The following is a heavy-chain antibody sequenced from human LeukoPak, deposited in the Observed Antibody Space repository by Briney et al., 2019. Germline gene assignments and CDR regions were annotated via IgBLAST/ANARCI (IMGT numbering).Heavy chain of an antibody. V-gene: IGHV3-23*01. CDR2: VSIGGGSR. D-gene: IGHD4-17*01. CDR1: GFTFNKYA. J-gene: IGHJ4*02. CDR3: AKLSTYGDSTEDH. Sequence: PGTSLSLSCAASGFTFNKYAMSWVRQAPEKGLEWVSSVSIGGGSREYADSVKGRFTISRDNPQNTLYLQLNSLRVEDTAVYYCAKLSTYGDSTEDHWGQGTLVTVSS.